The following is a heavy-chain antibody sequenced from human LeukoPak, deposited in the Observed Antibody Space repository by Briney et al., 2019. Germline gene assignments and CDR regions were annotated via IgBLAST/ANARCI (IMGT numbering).Heavy chain of an antibody. CDR1: GFTFSSYW. J-gene: IGHJ5*01. Sequence: GGSLRLSCAASGFTFSSYWMSWVRQAPGKGLEWVSSIGSSSSYIYYADSVKGRFTISRDNAKNSLYLQMNSLRAEDTAVYYCARVRDGYTPRWFDPWGQGTLVTVSS. CDR2: IGSSSSYI. V-gene: IGHV3-21*01. CDR3: ARVRDGYTPRWFDP. D-gene: IGHD5-24*01.